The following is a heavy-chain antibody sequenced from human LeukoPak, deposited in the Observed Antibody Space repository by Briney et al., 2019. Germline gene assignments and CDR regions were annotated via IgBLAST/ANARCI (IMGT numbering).Heavy chain of an antibody. CDR2: ISSSSSYI. V-gene: IGHV3-21*04. CDR1: GFTFSSYS. J-gene: IGHJ4*02. CDR3: AKEGASMARAQLFDY. D-gene: IGHD3-10*01. Sequence: PGGSLRLSCAASGFTFSSYSMNWVRQAPGKGLEWDLSISSSSSYIYYADSVKGRFTISRDNAKNSLYLQMNSLRAEDTAVYYCAKEGASMARAQLFDYWGQGTLVTVSS.